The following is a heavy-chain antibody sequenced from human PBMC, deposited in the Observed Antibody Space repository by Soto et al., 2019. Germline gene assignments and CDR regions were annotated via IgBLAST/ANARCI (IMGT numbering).Heavy chain of an antibody. V-gene: IGHV4-59*08. D-gene: IGHD2-15*01. Sequence: SETLSLTCTVSGGSISSYYLSWIRQPPGKGLKWIGYIYYSGSTNYNPSLKSRVTISVDTSKNQFSLKLSSVTAADTAVYYCARQGGKLGYCSGGSCLLDAFDIWGQGTMVTVSS. CDR1: GGSISSYY. J-gene: IGHJ3*02. CDR2: IYYSGST. CDR3: ARQGGKLGYCSGGSCLLDAFDI.